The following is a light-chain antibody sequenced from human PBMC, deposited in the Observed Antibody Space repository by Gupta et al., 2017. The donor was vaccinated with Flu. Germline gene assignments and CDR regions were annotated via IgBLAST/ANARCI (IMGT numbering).Light chain of an antibody. V-gene: IGLV2-14*01. J-gene: IGLJ2*01. CDR3: SSDTGSITVV. CDR2: EVS. Sequence: SALPQPASVSGSPGQSITISCTGTSSDVGGYNYVSWYQQHPGKAPKLMIYEVSNRPAGVSYRFSGSNSDDTASLTISELQAEDEADCSCSSDTGSITVVFGGGTKVTVL. CDR1: SSDVGGYNY.